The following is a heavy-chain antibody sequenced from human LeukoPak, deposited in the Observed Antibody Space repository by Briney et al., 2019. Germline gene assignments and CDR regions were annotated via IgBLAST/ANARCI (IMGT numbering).Heavy chain of an antibody. CDR1: GFTFSSYE. CDR2: ISSSGSTI. V-gene: IGHV3-48*03. Sequence: GGSLRLSCAASGFTFSSYEMNWVRQAPGKGLEWVSYISSSGSTIYYADSVKGRFTISRDNAKNSLYLQMNSLRAEGTAVYYCARDGLRYCSGGSCYSGYYYYGMDVWGQGTTVTVSS. D-gene: IGHD2-15*01. CDR3: ARDGLRYCSGGSCYSGYYYYGMDV. J-gene: IGHJ6*02.